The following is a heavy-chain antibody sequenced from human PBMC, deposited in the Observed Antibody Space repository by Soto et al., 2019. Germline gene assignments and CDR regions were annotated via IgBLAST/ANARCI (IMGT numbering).Heavy chain of an antibody. V-gene: IGHV3-30*04. CDR1: GFTFSRYA. D-gene: IGHD3-22*01. CDR2: LSYDGSDK. CDR3: ARPPFDSSGYYPN. J-gene: IGHJ4*02. Sequence: PGGFLRLSCVVSGFTFSRYAMHWVRQAPGKGLEWVAALSYDGSDKKYADSVKGRFTISGDNSKDTLYLQMDSLRPDDTAVYYCARPPFDSSGYYPNWGQGTLVTVSS.